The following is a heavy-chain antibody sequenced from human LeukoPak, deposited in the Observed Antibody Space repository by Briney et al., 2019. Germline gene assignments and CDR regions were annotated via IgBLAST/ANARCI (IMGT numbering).Heavy chain of an antibody. Sequence: GGSLRLSCAASGFTFSDYYMSWIRQAPGKGLEWASYISSSGSTIYYADSVKGRFTISRDNAKNSLYLQMNSLRAEDTAVYYCARFDDYVFKGCLGYWGQGTLVTVSS. D-gene: IGHD3-16*01. J-gene: IGHJ4*02. CDR1: GFTFSDYY. CDR2: ISSSGSTI. V-gene: IGHV3-11*01. CDR3: ARFDDYVFKGCLGY.